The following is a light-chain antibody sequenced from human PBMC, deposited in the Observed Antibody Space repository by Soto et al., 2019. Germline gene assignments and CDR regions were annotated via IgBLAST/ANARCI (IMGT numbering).Light chain of an antibody. CDR2: GAS. CDR1: QTVRDGY. Sequence: IVLTQSPGTLSLSPGERATLSCRASQTVRDGYLAWYQQKPGQAPRLFIYGASARATGIPERFSGSGSGTSCTLTSSGLEPEDSAVYYCQQYGVSMFTFGQGTKLEIK. V-gene: IGKV3-20*01. J-gene: IGKJ2*01. CDR3: QQYGVSMFT.